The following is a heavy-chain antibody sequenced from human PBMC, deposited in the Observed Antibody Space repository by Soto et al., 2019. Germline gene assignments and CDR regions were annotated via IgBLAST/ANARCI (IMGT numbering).Heavy chain of an antibody. CDR2: ISTDKGNT. J-gene: IGHJ4*02. V-gene: IGHV1-18*01. CDR3: ARDRDWNLDY. D-gene: IGHD2-21*02. CDR1: GYSFTTYG. Sequence: EASVNVSCKASGYSFTTYGMTWVRQAPGQGLEWMEWISTDKGNTKYAQNFQSRATLTTDTSTSTAYMELRSLRSDDTAVYYCARDRDWNLDYWGQGTLVTVSS.